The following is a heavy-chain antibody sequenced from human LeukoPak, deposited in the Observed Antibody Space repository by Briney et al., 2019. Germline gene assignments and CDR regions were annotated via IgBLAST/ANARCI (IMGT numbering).Heavy chain of an antibody. D-gene: IGHD3-9*01. Sequence: ASVKVSCKASGYTFTGYYMHWVRQAPGQGPEWMGWINPNSGGTNYAQKFQGRVTMTRDTSISTAYMELSRLRSDDTAVYYCARVEKEERIRYYDILSRRSDWFDPWGQGTLVTVSS. CDR3: ARVEKEERIRYYDILSRRSDWFDP. V-gene: IGHV1-2*02. CDR1: GYTFTGYY. J-gene: IGHJ5*02. CDR2: INPNSGGT.